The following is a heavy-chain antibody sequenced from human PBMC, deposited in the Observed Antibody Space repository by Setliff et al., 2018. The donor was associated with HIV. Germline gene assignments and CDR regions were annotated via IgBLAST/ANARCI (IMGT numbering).Heavy chain of an antibody. CDR2: INTNTGNP. J-gene: IGHJ4*02. CDR1: GYTFTSYA. CDR3: ARLSPYGDYLLFQY. Sequence: VASVKVSCKASGYTFTSYAMSWVRQAPGQGLEWMGWINTNTGNPTYAQGFTGRFVFSLDTSVSTAFLQISTLKAEDTAVYYCARLSPYGDYLLFQYWGQGTQVTVSS. D-gene: IGHD4-17*01. V-gene: IGHV7-4-1*02.